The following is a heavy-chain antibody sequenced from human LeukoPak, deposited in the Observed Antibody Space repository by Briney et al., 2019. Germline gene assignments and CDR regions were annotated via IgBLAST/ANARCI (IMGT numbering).Heavy chain of an antibody. D-gene: IGHD2-15*01. CDR2: IRYDGSNK. CDR3: AKDGGSDPDSFDI. J-gene: IGHJ3*02. CDR1: GFSISNYG. V-gene: IGHV3-30*02. Sequence: GGSLRLSCAASGFSISNYGMHWIRQAPGKGLEWLAFIRYDGSNKNYADSVKGRFTISRDNTKNSLYLQMNSLRAEDTAVYYCAKDGGSDPDSFDIWGQGTMVTVSS.